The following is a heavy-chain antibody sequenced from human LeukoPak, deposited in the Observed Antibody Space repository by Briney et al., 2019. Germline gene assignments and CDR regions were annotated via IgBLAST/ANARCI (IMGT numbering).Heavy chain of an antibody. D-gene: IGHD1-26*01. CDR2: INPNSGGT. CDR1: GYTFTGYY. J-gene: IGHJ6*02. Sequence: ASVKVSCKASGYTFTGYYMHWVRQAPGQGLEWMGWINPNSGGTNYAQKFQGRVTMTRDTSISTAYMELSRLRSDDTAVYYCARGSSDYYYYGMDVWGQGTTVTVSS. CDR3: ARGSSDYYYYGMDV. V-gene: IGHV1-2*02.